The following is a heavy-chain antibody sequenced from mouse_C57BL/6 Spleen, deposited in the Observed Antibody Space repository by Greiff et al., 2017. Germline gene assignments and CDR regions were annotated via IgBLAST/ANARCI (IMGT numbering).Heavy chain of an antibody. V-gene: IGHV1-50*01. J-gene: IGHJ4*01. D-gene: IGHD3-2*02. CDR2: IDPSDSYT. Sequence: VQLQQPGAELVKPGASVKLSCKASGYTFTSYWMQWVKHRPGQGLEWIGEIDPSDSYTNYDQKFKGKATLTVDTSSSTAYMQLSSLTSEDSAVYYCAREGTAQASAMDYWGQGTSVTVSS. CDR1: GYTFTSYW. CDR3: AREGTAQASAMDY.